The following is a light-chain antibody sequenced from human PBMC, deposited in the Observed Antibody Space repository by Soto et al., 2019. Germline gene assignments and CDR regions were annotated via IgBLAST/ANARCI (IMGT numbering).Light chain of an antibody. V-gene: IGKV3-20*01. Sequence: EIVLTQSPGTLSLSPGERAALSGRASQSVGNNFLGWYQQKPGQSPRLLIYHATNRATGIPDRFSGTASGTDFTLTISRLEPEDFAVYYCHQYASSPLTFGGGTKVEIK. J-gene: IGKJ4*01. CDR1: QSVGNNF. CDR3: HQYASSPLT. CDR2: HAT.